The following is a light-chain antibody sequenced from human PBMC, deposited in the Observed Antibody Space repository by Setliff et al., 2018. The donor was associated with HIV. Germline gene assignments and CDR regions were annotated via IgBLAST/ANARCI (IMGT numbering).Light chain of an antibody. CDR2: EVN. CDR1: SSDVGDYNY. Sequence: QSVLAQPASVSGSPGQSITISCTGTSSDVGDYNYVSWYQQHPGKAPKLMIYEVNNRPSGVSNRFSGSKSGNTASLTISGLQAEDEADYYCCSYVTGNYSYVFGTGTKVTVL. J-gene: IGLJ1*01. V-gene: IGLV2-14*01. CDR3: CSYVTGNYSYV.